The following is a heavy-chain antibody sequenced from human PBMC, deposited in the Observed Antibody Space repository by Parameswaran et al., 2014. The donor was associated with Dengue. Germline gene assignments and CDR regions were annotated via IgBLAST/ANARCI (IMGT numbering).Heavy chain of an antibody. V-gene: IGHV1-18*01. D-gene: IGHD6-13*01. Sequence: WVRQAPGQGLEWMGWISAYNGNTNYAQKLQGRVTMTTDTSTSTAYMELRSLRSDDTAVYYCARPIPGIAAAPPWLYYYYYMDVWGKGTTVTVSS. J-gene: IGHJ6*03. CDR3: ARPIPGIAAAPPWLYYYYYMDV. CDR2: ISAYNGNT.